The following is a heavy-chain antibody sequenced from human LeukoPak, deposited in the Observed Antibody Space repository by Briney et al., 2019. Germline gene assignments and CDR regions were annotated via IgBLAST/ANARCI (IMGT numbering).Heavy chain of an antibody. J-gene: IGHJ1*01. Sequence: GGSLRLSCAASGFSFSRYGMHWVRQAPGKGLEWVAFIPYGGRNEYFADSVKGRFTISRDNSKNTLYLQMNSLRAEDTAVYYCASGARLVVTAILQHWGQGTLVTVSS. CDR1: GFSFSRYG. CDR2: IPYGGRNE. CDR3: ASGARLVVTAILQH. V-gene: IGHV3-30*19. D-gene: IGHD2-21*02.